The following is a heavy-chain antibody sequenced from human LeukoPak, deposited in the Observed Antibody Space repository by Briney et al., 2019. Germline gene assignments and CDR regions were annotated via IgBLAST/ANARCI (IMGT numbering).Heavy chain of an antibody. V-gene: IGHV3-74*01. CDR3: VRDGAGTIPYDL. CDR1: GFTFSNYW. CDR2: INPGDGSTT. D-gene: IGHD3-22*01. J-gene: IGHJ4*01. Sequence: PGGSLRPSCAASGFTFSNYWMNWVRQAPGKGLMWVSHINPGDGSTTGYADSVKGRFTVSRDNAKNTLYLQMSSLKDEDTAVYYCVRDGAGTIPYDLWGQGTLVTVSS.